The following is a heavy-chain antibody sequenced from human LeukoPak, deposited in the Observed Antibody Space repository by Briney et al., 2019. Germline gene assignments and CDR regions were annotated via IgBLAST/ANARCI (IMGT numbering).Heavy chain of an antibody. J-gene: IGHJ4*02. CDR1: GYTFTSYG. CDR3: AREVVYRSSWYFGDY. Sequence: GAPVKVSCKASGYTFTSYGISWVRQAPGQGLEWMGWISAYNGNTNYAQKLQGRVTMTTDTSTSTAYMELRSLRSDDTAVHYCAREVVYRSSWYFGDYWGQGTLVTVSS. D-gene: IGHD6-13*01. V-gene: IGHV1-18*01. CDR2: ISAYNGNT.